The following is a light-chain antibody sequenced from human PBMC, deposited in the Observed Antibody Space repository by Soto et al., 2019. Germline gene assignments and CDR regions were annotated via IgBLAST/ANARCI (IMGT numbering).Light chain of an antibody. CDR1: QGISSA. CDR2: DAS. Sequence: AIQLTQSPSSLSASVGDRVTITCRASQGISSALAWYQQKPGQDPKLLIYDASSLESGVPSRFSGSGSGTDFTLTISSLQPEDFATYYCQQFNSYPRTFGPGNKVDIK. V-gene: IGKV1-13*02. CDR3: QQFNSYPRT. J-gene: IGKJ3*01.